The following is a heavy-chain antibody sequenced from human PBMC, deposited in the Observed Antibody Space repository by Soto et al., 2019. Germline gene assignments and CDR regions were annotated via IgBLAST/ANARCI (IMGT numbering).Heavy chain of an antibody. Sequence: VKVSCKTSGGTFSTHVIGWVRQAPGQGLEWMGGIVPKFGTTNYAHKFKGRVKITADESTSTAYMEVSSLTSEDTAVYYCVRGGSDNSGWYIWFDPWGQGTLVTVSS. J-gene: IGHJ5*02. CDR2: IVPKFGTT. CDR1: GGTFSTHV. V-gene: IGHV1-69*13. D-gene: IGHD6-19*01. CDR3: VRGGSDNSGWYIWFDP.